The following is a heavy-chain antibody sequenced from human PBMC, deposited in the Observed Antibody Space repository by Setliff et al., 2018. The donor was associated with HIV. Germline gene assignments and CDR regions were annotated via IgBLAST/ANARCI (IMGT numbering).Heavy chain of an antibody. D-gene: IGHD5-18*01. Sequence: GESLKISCAASGFTFSSYSMNWVRQAPGKGLEWVSSISSSSSYIYYADSVKGRFAISRESAKNSLYLQMSNLRPEDTGVYYCLRGSIQVPGLDHMDVCGKGTTVTVSS. J-gene: IGHJ6*03. CDR1: GFTFSSYS. V-gene: IGHV3-21*01. CDR2: ISSSSSYI. CDR3: LRGSIQVPGLDHMDV.